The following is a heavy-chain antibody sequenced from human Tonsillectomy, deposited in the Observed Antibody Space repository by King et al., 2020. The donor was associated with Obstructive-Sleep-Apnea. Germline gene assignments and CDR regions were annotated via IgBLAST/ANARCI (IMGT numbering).Heavy chain of an antibody. V-gene: IGHV3-30*02. CDR1: GFTFSDYG. D-gene: IGHD2/OR15-2a*01. CDR2: IRDDGRNK. Sequence: VQLVESGGGVVQPGRSLRLSCAASGFTFSDYGLHWVRQAPGKGLEWVAFIRDDGRNKYHADSVKGRFTISRDNSKNMLYLEMNSLRAEDTAVHYCSMLDYWGQGTLVTVSS. CDR3: SMLDY. J-gene: IGHJ4*02.